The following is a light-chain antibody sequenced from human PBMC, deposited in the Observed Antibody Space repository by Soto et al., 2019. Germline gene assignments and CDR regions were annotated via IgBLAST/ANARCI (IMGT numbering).Light chain of an antibody. CDR3: QEYDDTPPWT. CDR2: GGS. Sequence: EIVLTQSPDTLSLSPGERATLSCRASQTITSGYVAWYQQKPGQAPRLLVYGGSSRATGVPDRFSGSGFGTDFTLTINRLEPEDFAVDYCQEYDDTPPWTFGQGTKVEIK. V-gene: IGKV3-20*01. CDR1: QTITSGY. J-gene: IGKJ1*01.